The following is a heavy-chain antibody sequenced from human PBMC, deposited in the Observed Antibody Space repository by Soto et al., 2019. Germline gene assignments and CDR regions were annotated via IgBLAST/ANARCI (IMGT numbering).Heavy chain of an antibody. CDR3: ARGNHRWLQLWYFDL. CDR1: GYTFTSYA. V-gene: IGHV1-69*13. J-gene: IGHJ2*01. Sequence: GASVKVSWKASGYTFTSYAMHWVRQAPGQRLEWMGGIIPIFGTAKYAQKFQGRVTITADESTSTAYMELSSLRSEDTAVYYCARGNHRWLQLWYFDLWGRGTLVTVSS. CDR2: IIPIFGTA. D-gene: IGHD5-12*01.